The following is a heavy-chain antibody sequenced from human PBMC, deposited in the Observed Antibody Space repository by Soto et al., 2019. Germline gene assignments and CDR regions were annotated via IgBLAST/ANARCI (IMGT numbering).Heavy chain of an antibody. Sequence: QITLKESGPTLVRPTQPLTLTCTFSGFSLSTSGLGVGWIRQPPGKALGWLALIYWNDDKRYSPSLKARLTIPKDTSKHQLVLTMTNMDPVDTAPYYCAHRPSGWYLFDFWGQGTLVTASS. CDR1: GFSLSTSGLG. V-gene: IGHV2-5*01. J-gene: IGHJ4*02. D-gene: IGHD6-19*01. CDR3: AHRPSGWYLFDF. CDR2: IYWNDDK.